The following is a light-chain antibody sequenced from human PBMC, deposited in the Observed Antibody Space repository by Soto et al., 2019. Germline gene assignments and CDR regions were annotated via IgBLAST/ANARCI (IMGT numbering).Light chain of an antibody. Sequence: QSALTQPASVSGSPGQSITISCTGTSSDVGSNSLVSWYQQHPGKAPRLMIYEGSKRPSGVPDRFSGSKSGTSASLAISGLQSEDEADYYCAAWDDSLNGPVFGGGTKLTVL. CDR1: SSDVGSNSL. V-gene: IGLV2-14*02. CDR2: EGS. J-gene: IGLJ2*01. CDR3: AAWDDSLNGPV.